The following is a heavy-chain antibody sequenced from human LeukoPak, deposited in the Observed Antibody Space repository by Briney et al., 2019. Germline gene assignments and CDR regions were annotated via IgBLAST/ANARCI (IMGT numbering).Heavy chain of an antibody. D-gene: IGHD3-3*01. V-gene: IGHV1-46*01. J-gene: IGHJ4*02. CDR1: GYTFTSYY. CDR3: ARPTGDYDAGSGPNYHFDY. CDR2: INPSGGST. Sequence: ASVKVSCKASGYTFTSYYMHWVRQAPGQGLEWMGIINPSGGSTSYAQKFQGRVTMTRDTSISTAYMELSNLRSDDTAVYYCARPTGDYDAGSGPNYHFDYWGQGTLVTVSS.